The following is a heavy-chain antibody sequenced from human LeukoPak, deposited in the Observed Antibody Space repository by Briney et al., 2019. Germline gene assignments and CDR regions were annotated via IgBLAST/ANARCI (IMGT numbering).Heavy chain of an antibody. J-gene: IGHJ5*02. D-gene: IGHD3-10*01. CDR1: GFTFDDYG. CDR2: IKWDGGST. Sequence: GGSLRLSCAASGFTFDDYGMTWVRQAPGKGLEWVSGIKWDGGSTAYADSVKGRFTISRDNAKNSLYLQMISLRAEDTAVYYCAKDGRGFGEPSSWFDPWGQGTLVTVSS. V-gene: IGHV3-20*04. CDR3: AKDGRGFGEPSSWFDP.